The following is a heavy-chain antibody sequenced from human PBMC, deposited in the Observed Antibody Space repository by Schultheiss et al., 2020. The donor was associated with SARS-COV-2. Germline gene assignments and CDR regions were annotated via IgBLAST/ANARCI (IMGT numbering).Heavy chain of an antibody. J-gene: IGHJ4*02. CDR3: AREGSERDGYNRGAFGY. D-gene: IGHD5-24*01. Sequence: GSLRLSCAASGFTFSNAWMSWIRQPAGKGLEWIGRIYTSGSTNYNPSLKSRVTMSVDTSKNQFSLKLSSVTAADTAVYYCAREGSERDGYNRGAFGYWGQGTLVTVSS. V-gene: IGHV4-4*07. CDR1: GFTFSNAW. CDR2: IYTSGST.